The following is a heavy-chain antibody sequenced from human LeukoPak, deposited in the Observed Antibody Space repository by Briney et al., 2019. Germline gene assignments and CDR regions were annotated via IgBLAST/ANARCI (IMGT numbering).Heavy chain of an antibody. J-gene: IGHJ6*03. V-gene: IGHV4-39*07. CDR3: AREYLKGYYYYMDV. Sequence: SETLSLTCTVSGGSISSSSYYWGWIRQPPGKGLEWIGSIYYSGSTYYNPSLKSRVTISVDTSKNQFSLKLSSVTAADTAVYYCAREYLKGYYYYMDVWGKGTTVTVSS. CDR1: GGSISSSSYY. CDR2: IYYSGST. D-gene: IGHD2-8*01.